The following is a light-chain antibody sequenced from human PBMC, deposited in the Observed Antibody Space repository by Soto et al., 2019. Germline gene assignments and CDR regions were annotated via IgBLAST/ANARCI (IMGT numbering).Light chain of an antibody. CDR2: GAF. V-gene: IGKV3-20*01. J-gene: IGKJ2*01. Sequence: EIVLTQSPGTLSLSPGERATLSCRASQNVTSRYLAWYQQKPGQAPRLLILGAFSRATGIPDRFSGSGSGTDFALTISRLEPEDFAVYYCQHYGTSHTFGQGTKLE. CDR1: QNVTSRY. CDR3: QHYGTSHT.